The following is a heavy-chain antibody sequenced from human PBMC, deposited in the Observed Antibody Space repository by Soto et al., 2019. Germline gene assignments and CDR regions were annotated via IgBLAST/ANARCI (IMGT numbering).Heavy chain of an antibody. CDR2: IWYDGSNK. V-gene: IGHV3-33*01. CDR1: GFTFSSYG. CDR3: ARTEPSSIAARPRLFFYFDY. J-gene: IGHJ4*02. Sequence: PGGSLRLSCAASGFTFSSYGMHWVRQAPGKGLEWVAVIWYDGSNKYYADSVKGRFTISRDNSKNTLYLQMNSLRSEDTAVYYCARTEPSSIAARPRLFFYFDYWGQGPLVTVSS. D-gene: IGHD6-6*01.